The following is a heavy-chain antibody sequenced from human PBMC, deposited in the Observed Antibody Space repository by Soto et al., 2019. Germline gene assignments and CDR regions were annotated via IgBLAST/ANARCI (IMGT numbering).Heavy chain of an antibody. CDR2: IYYSGST. D-gene: IGHD1-26*01. V-gene: IGHV4-59*08. Sequence: SETLSLTCTVSGGSIISYYWSWIRQPPGKGLEWIGYIYYSGSTNYNPSLKSRVTISADTSMNQFSLALTSVTAADTAMYYCARVSGSYYYGMDVWGQGTTVTVSS. J-gene: IGHJ6*02. CDR1: GGSIISYY. CDR3: ARVSGSYYYGMDV.